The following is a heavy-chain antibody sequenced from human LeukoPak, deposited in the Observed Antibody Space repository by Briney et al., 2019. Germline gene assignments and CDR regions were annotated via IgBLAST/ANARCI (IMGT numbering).Heavy chain of an antibody. D-gene: IGHD6-19*01. Sequence: GRSLRLSCAASGFTFDDYAMHWVRQAPGKGLEWVSGISWNSGSIGYADSVKGRFTISRDNAKNSLYLQMNSLRAEDTALYYCAKDMSSSGHKGFDYWGQGTLVTVSP. CDR3: AKDMSSSGHKGFDY. CDR2: ISWNSGSI. J-gene: IGHJ4*02. CDR1: GFTFDDYA. V-gene: IGHV3-9*01.